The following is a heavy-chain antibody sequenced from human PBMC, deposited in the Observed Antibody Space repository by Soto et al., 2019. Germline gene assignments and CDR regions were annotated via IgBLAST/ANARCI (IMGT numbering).Heavy chain of an antibody. Sequence: GGSLRLSCAASGFTFSSYAMSWVRQAPGKGLEWVSAISGSGGSTYYADSVKGRFTISRDNSKNTLYLQMNSLRAEDTAVYYCAKSGDIVVVVAAKPRFGGMDIWGQGTTVTVSS. V-gene: IGHV3-23*01. D-gene: IGHD2-15*01. J-gene: IGHJ6*02. CDR2: ISGSGGST. CDR3: AKSGDIVVVVAAKPRFGGMDI. CDR1: GFTFSSYA.